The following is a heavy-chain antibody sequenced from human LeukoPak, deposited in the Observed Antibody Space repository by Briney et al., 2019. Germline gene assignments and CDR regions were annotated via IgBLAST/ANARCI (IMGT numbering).Heavy chain of an antibody. CDR2: ISGSGGST. V-gene: IGHV3-23*01. CDR1: GFTFDDYG. D-gene: IGHD3-10*01. J-gene: IGHJ4*02. Sequence: GSLRLSCAASGFTFDDYGMSWVRQAPGKGLEWVSAISGSGGSTYYADSVKGRFTVSRDNSKNTLYLQMNSLRAEDTAVYYCAKAARLLWFGELNHWGQGTLVTVSS. CDR3: AKAARLLWFGELNH.